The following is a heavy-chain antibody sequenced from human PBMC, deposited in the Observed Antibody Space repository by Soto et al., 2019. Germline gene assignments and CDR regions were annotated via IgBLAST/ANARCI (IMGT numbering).Heavy chain of an antibody. CDR2: ISAYNGNT. D-gene: IGHD3-10*01. Sequence: SVKVSCKASGYTFTSYGIGWVRQAPGQGLEWMGWISAYNGNTNYAQKLQGRVTMTTDTSTSTAYMELRSLRSDDTAVYYCARERVDMVRGVIPPADYYYYGMDVWGQGTTVTVSS. CDR1: GYTFTSYG. J-gene: IGHJ6*02. V-gene: IGHV1-18*01. CDR3: ARERVDMVRGVIPPADYYYYGMDV.